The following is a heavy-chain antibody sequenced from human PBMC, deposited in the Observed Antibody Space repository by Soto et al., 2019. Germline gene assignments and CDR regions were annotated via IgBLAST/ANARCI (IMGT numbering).Heavy chain of an antibody. V-gene: IGHV3-30*18. CDR1: GFPFNNYA. CDR3: AKGILSATSAPYAMDV. D-gene: IGHD3-16*01. J-gene: IGHJ6*02. Sequence: QVQLVESGGGVVQPGTSLRLSCAASGFPFNNYAMHWVRQRPGKGLDWVAVISYDGSNSYYSDSVKGRFTVSRDRSKNTLSLQMNSLRVEDTAVYYCAKGILSATSAPYAMDVWGQGTTVTVSS. CDR2: ISYDGSNS.